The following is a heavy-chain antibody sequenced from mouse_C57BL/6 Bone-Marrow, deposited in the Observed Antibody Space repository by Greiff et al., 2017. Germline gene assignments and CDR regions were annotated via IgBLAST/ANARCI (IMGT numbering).Heavy chain of an antibody. D-gene: IGHD1-1*01. CDR2: ISSGGSYP. CDR1: GFTFSSYG. J-gene: IGHJ2*01. CDR3: ARQDYGSRLDY. V-gene: IGHV5-6*01. Sequence: EVKLVESGGDLVKPGGSLKLSCAASGFTFSSYGMSWVRQTPDKRLEWVATISSGGSYPYYPDSVKGRFTISRDNAKKTLYLQMSSLKYEDTAMYYCARQDYGSRLDYWGQGTTLTVSS.